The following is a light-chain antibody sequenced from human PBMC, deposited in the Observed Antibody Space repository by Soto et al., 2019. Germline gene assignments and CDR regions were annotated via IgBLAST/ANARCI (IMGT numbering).Light chain of an antibody. J-gene: IGKJ5*01. CDR3: QQYGSSPL. V-gene: IGKV4-1*01. CDR2: GAS. CDR1: KSVLYTSNTKNY. Sequence: DIIMTQSPNSLAVSLGERATINCTSSKSVLYTSNTKNYLVWYQQKPGQAPRLLIYGASSRATGIPDRFSGSGSGTDFTLTISRLEPEDFAVYYCQQYGSSPLFGQGTRLEIK.